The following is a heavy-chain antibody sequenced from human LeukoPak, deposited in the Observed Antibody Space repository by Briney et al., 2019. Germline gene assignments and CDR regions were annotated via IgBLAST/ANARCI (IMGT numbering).Heavy chain of an antibody. CDR2: ISYDGNNK. V-gene: IGHV3-30*03. CDR1: GFTFDSYG. Sequence: GGSLRLSCAASGFTFDSYGMHWVRQAPGKGLEWVAVISYDGNNKYYANSVKGRFTISRDNSKNTQYLQMNSLRAEDTAMYYCTRERDLSLYHFKYWGQGTLVTVSS. CDR3: TRERDLSLYHFKY. J-gene: IGHJ4*02.